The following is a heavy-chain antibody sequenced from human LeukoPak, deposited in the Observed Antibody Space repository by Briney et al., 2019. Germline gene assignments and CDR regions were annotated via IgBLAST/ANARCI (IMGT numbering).Heavy chain of an antibody. J-gene: IGHJ4*02. Sequence: GGSLRLSCAASGFTFSDYYMSWIRQAPGKGLEWVSYISSSSSTIYYADSVKGRFTISRDNAKNSLYLQMNSLRAEDTAVYYCARYDILTGKPNDYWGQGTLVTVSS. D-gene: IGHD3-9*01. CDR2: ISSSSSTI. CDR3: ARYDILTGKPNDY. CDR1: GFTFSDYY. V-gene: IGHV3-11*04.